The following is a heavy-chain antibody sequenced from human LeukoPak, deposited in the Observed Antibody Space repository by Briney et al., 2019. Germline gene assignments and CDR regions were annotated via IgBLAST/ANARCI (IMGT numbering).Heavy chain of an antibody. CDR2: INHSGST. V-gene: IGHV4-34*01. J-gene: IGHJ5*02. CDR3: ARGRVVVVAATRTTRGKKNWFDP. Sequence: SKTLSLTCAVYGGSFSGYYWSWIRQPPGKGLEWIGEINHSGSTNYNPSLKSRVTISVDTSKNQFSLKLSSVTAADTAVYYCARGRVVVVAATRTTRGKKNWFDPWGQGTLVTVSS. CDR1: GGSFSGYY. D-gene: IGHD2-15*01.